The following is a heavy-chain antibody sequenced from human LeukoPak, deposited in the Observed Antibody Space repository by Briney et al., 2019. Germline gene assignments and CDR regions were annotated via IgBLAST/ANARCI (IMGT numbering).Heavy chain of an antibody. CDR3: ARDLEDGDYVSLGY. D-gene: IGHD4-17*01. CDR1: GFTVSSNY. CDR2: IYSGGST. Sequence: GGSLRLSCAASGFTVSSNYMSWVRQAPGKGLEWVSVIYSGGSTYYADSVKGRFTISRDNSKNTLYLQMNSLRAEDTAVYYCARDLEDGDYVSLGYWGQGTLVTVSS. J-gene: IGHJ4*02. V-gene: IGHV3-66*01.